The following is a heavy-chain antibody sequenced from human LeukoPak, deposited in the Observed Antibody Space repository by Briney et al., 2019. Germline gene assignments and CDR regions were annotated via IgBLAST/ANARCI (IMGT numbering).Heavy chain of an antibody. D-gene: IGHD3-16*02. V-gene: IGHV4-34*01. CDR3: ARVKLRLGELSFDY. CDR2: INHSGST. CDR1: GGSFSGYY. J-gene: IGHJ4*02. Sequence: SETLSLTCAVYGGSFSGYYWSWIRQPPGKGLEWIGEINHSGSTNYNPSLKSRVTISVDTSKNQFSLKLSSVTAADTAVYYCARVKLRLGELSFDYWGQGTLVTVSS.